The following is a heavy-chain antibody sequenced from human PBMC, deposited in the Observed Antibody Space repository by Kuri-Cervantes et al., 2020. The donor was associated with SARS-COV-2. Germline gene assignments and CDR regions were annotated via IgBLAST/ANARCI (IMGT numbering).Heavy chain of an antibody. CDR1: GDSVSSNSAG. Sequence: SCAISGDSVSSNSAGWNWIRQSPSRGLEWLGRTYYRSKWYHDYAVSVKSRIIINPDTSENQFSLQLSSVTPEDTAVYYCARVTTGTLDYWGQGTLVTVSS. D-gene: IGHD1-1*01. J-gene: IGHJ4*02. CDR2: TYYRSKWYH. CDR3: ARVTTGTLDY. V-gene: IGHV6-1*01.